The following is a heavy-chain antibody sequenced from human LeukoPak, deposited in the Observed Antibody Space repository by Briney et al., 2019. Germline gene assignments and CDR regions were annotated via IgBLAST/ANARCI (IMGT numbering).Heavy chain of an antibody. CDR2: IIPIFGTA. Sequence: ASVKVSCKASGGTFSSYAISWVRQAPGQGLEWMGGIIPIFGTANYAQKFQGRVTITTDESTSTAYMELSSLRSGDTAVYYCARGYCSSTSCYSGRRYYYYMDVWGKGTTVTVSS. J-gene: IGHJ6*03. CDR3: ARGYCSSTSCYSGRRYYYYMDV. CDR1: GGTFSSYA. V-gene: IGHV1-69*05. D-gene: IGHD2-2*01.